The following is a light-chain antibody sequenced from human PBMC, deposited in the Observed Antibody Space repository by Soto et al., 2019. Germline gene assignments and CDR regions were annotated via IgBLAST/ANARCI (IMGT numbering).Light chain of an antibody. CDR3: GTWDSSSTAAV. J-gene: IGLJ3*02. CDR2: DNY. CDR1: SSDVGGYNF. V-gene: IGLV1-51*01. Sequence: QSALTQPRSVSGSPGQSVTISCTGTSSDVGGYNFVSWYQQHPGKAPKLLIYDNYKRPSGIPDRFSGSKSGTSATLGITGLQTGDEAGYYCGTWDSSSTAAVFGGGTKLTVL.